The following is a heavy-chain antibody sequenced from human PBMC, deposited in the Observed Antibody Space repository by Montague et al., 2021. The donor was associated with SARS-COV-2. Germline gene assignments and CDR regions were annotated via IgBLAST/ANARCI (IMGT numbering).Heavy chain of an antibody. CDR3: ARVMIRGVTTPFDV. V-gene: IGHV4-39*02. CDR2: IYYSGTT. CDR1: SGSIISSGYY. D-gene: IGHD3-10*01. Sequence: SETLSLTCSVSSGSIISSGYYWGWIRQPPGKELEWIGNIYYSGTTYYNPSLQSRGTISVDTSKNHLSLRLSSVTAADTAVYFCARVMIRGVTTPFDVWGQGSQVTVSS. J-gene: IGHJ4*02.